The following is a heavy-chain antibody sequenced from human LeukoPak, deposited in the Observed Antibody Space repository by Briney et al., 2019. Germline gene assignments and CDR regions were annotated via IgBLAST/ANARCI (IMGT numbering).Heavy chain of an antibody. CDR3: ARDLSSGYYGPFDY. J-gene: IGHJ4*02. CDR1: GYTFTSYG. CDR2: ISAYNGNT. V-gene: IGHV1-18*01. D-gene: IGHD3-22*01. Sequence: GASVKVSCKASGYTFTSYGISWVRQAPGQGLEWMGWISAYNGNTNYAQKFQGRVTMTRDTSISTAYMELSRLRSDDTAVYYCARDLSSGYYGPFDYWGQGTLVTVSS.